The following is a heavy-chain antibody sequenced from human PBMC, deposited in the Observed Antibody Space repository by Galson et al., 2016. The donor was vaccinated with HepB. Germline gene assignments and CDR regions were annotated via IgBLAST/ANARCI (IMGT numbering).Heavy chain of an antibody. J-gene: IGHJ4*02. CDR2: ISGSGDNT. D-gene: IGHD1-1*01. Sequence: LRLSCAASKFTFSTCAMSWVRQAPGKGLEWVSTISGSGDNTFHAESVKGRFTISRDNPRNALFLQMNSLTAEDTAVYYCAKDAKRMPTGNGGIYDYWGQGTLVTVSS. CDR3: AKDAKRMPTGNGGIYDY. V-gene: IGHV3-23*01. CDR1: KFTFSTCA.